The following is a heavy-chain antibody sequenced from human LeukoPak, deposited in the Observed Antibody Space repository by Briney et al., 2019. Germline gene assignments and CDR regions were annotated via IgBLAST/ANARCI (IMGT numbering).Heavy chain of an antibody. CDR2: FDPEKSET. CDR1: GDTLSELP. Sequence: GASVKVSCKVSGDTLSELPMHWVRQAPGKGLEWMGGFDPEKSETIYPQKLRGRVSMTEETSTGTASMELSSLTTEETAVYFCATGNSLGYCKGGRCFNYWGQGTQVIVSS. V-gene: IGHV1-24*01. J-gene: IGHJ4*02. D-gene: IGHD2-15*01. CDR3: ATGNSLGYCKGGRCFNY.